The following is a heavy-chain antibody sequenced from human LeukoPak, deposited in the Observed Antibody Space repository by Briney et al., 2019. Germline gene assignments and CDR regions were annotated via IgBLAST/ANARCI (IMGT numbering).Heavy chain of an antibody. D-gene: IGHD5-12*01. CDR2: ISGSGGST. CDR3: AKGYSGYDSPLTSGFDP. Sequence: GASLRLSCAASGFTFSSYAMSWVRQAPGKGLEWVSAISGSGGSTYYADSVKGRFTISRDNSKNTLYLQMNSLRAEDTAVYYCAKGYSGYDSPLTSGFDPWGQGTLVTVSS. J-gene: IGHJ5*02. CDR1: GFTFSSYA. V-gene: IGHV3-23*01.